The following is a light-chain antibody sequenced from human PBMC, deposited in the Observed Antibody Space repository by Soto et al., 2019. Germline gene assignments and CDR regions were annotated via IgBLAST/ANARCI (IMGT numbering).Light chain of an antibody. CDR2: EVS. J-gene: IGLJ1*01. V-gene: IGLV2-14*01. CDR1: SSDVGGYNY. Sequence: QSVLAHPASVSWSPGQSITLSCTGTSSDVGGYNYVSWYQQHPGKAPKLMIYEVSNRPSGISHRFSGSESGNTASLTISGLRAEDEADYYCSSYTRQYTPSYVFGTGTKVTVL. CDR3: SSYTRQYTPSYV.